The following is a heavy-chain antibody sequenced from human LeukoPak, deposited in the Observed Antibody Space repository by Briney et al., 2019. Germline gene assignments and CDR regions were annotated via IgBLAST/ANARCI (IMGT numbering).Heavy chain of an antibody. CDR3: ARYYYDSSGYSRSNVGHNPYYFDY. D-gene: IGHD3-22*01. CDR2: IYPGDSDT. Sequence: GESLKISCKGSGYSFTSYWIGWVRQMPGKGLEWMGIIYPGDSDTRYSPSFQGQVTISADKSISTAYLQWSSLKASDTAMYYCARYYYDSSGYSRSNVGHNPYYFDYWGQGTLVTVSS. V-gene: IGHV5-51*01. J-gene: IGHJ4*02. CDR1: GYSFTSYW.